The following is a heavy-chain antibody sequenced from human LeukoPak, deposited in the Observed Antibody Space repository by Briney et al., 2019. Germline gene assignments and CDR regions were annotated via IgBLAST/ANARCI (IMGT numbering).Heavy chain of an antibody. J-gene: IGHJ4*02. CDR1: CGSINFYY. D-gene: IGHD2-21*01. CDR3: ARGLADPYSFDS. Sequence: SETLSLTCTVSCGSINFYYWNWIRQPAGKGLEWIGRIYSTGSTNYSPSLKSRVTMSVDKSKNQFSLNPSSVTAADTAVYYCARGLADPYSFDSWGQGILVTVSS. CDR2: IYSTGST. V-gene: IGHV4-4*07.